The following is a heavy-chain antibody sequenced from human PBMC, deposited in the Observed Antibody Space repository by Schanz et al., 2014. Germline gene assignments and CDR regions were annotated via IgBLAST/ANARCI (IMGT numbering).Heavy chain of an antibody. CDR1: GFTFSDHY. J-gene: IGHJ3*02. CDR3: ARENLNWEAFDI. V-gene: IGHV3-11*01. D-gene: IGHD7-27*01. Sequence: QVQLVESGGGVVQPGRSVRLSCAASGFTFSDHYMAWIRQAPGKGLEWVSIISNTGTFIYYADSVRGRFVISRDNAKNSLYLEMTSLRGEDTAVYYCARENLNWEAFDIWGQGTVVTVSS. CDR2: ISNTGTFI.